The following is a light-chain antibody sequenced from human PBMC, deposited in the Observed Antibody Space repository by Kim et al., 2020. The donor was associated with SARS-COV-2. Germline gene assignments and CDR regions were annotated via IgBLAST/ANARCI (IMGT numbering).Light chain of an antibody. Sequence: DIQMTQSPSSLSASVGDRVTITCRASQSISTYLNWYQHKPGKAPKLLIYAASNFQSGVPSRFSGSGSGTDFTLTISSLQPEDFATYYCQQSNSIPFTFGGGTKVDIK. J-gene: IGKJ4*01. V-gene: IGKV1-39*01. CDR2: AAS. CDR3: QQSNSIPFT. CDR1: QSISTY.